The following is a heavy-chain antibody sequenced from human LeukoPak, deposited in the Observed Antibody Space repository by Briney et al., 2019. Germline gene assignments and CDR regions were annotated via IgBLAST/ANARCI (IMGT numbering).Heavy chain of an antibody. Sequence: GGSLRLSCEASGFTFSSYSMNWVRQAPGKGLEYISYISSSSSTIYYADSVKGRFTISRDNAKNSLYLQMNSLRAEDTAVYYCAVSPDNWFDPWGQGTLVTVSS. CDR1: GFTFSSYS. J-gene: IGHJ5*02. V-gene: IGHV3-48*04. CDR2: ISSSSSTI. CDR3: AVSPDNWFDP.